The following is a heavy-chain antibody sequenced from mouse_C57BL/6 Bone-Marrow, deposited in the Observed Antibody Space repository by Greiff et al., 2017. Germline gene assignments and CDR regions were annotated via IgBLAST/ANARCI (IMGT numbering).Heavy chain of an antibody. CDR2: INSDGGST. CDR3: ASLYDYDDPWCAD. Sequence: EVQVVESGGGLVQPGESLKLSCESNEYEFPSHDMSWVRKTPEKRLELVAAINSDGGSTYYPDTMERRFIISRDNTKKTLYLQMSSLRSEDTALYDCASLYDYDDPWCADWGQGTLVTVSA. J-gene: IGHJ3*01. V-gene: IGHV5-2*01. D-gene: IGHD2-4*01. CDR1: EYEFPSHD.